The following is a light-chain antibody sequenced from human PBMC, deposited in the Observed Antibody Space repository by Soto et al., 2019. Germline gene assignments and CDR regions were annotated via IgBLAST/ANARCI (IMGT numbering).Light chain of an antibody. CDR2: EVT. CDR3: SSYAASNNFYFV. J-gene: IGLJ3*02. Sequence: QSVLTQPPSASGSPGQSVTISCTGTSSDVGGDNYVSWYQQYPGRAPKLMIYEVTKRPSGVPDRFSGSKSGNTASPTVSGLQAEEEDDYYCSSYAASNNFYFVFGGGTKVTVL. CDR1: SSDVGGDNY. V-gene: IGLV2-8*01.